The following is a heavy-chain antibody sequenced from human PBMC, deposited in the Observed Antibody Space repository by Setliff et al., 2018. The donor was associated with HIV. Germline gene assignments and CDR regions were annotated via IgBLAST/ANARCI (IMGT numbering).Heavy chain of an antibody. CDR2: ISGSGVNS. V-gene: IGHV3-23*01. CDR3: AKAMGHLPYFFDS. Sequence: GGSLILSCAASGFTFSNYVINWVRQAPGKGLEWISGISGSGVNSYYADSVKGRFTISRDNSKNTVYLQMNSLRAEDTAVYYCAKAMGHLPYFFDSWGQGTLVTVSS. CDR1: GFTFSNYV. J-gene: IGHJ4*02.